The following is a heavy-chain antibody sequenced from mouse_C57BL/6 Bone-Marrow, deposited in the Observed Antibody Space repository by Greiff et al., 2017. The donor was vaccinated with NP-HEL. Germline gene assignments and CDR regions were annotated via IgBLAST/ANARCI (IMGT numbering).Heavy chain of an antibody. Sequence: QVQLQQPGAELVMPGASVKLSCKASGYTFTSYWMHWVKQRPGQGLEWIGEIDPSDSYTNYNQKFKGKSTLTVDKSSSTAYMQLSSLTSEDSAVYYCGVYYGSSSYYAMDYWGQGTSVTVSS. CDR2: IDPSDSYT. V-gene: IGHV1-69*01. CDR1: GYTFTSYW. D-gene: IGHD1-1*01. J-gene: IGHJ4*01. CDR3: GVYYGSSSYYAMDY.